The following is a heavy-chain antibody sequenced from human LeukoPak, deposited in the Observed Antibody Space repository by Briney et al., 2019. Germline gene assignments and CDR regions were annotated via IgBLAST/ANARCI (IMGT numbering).Heavy chain of an antibody. Sequence: SETLSLTCTVSGGSINSYCWSWLRQPPGKGLEWIAYIYYSGSTNYNPSLKSRVTISVDTSKNQFSLKLTSVTAADTAVYFCARISTRVFDSWGQGTLVTVSS. J-gene: IGHJ4*02. V-gene: IGHV4-59*12. CDR1: GGSINSYC. CDR2: IYYSGST. D-gene: IGHD1-1*01. CDR3: ARISTRVFDS.